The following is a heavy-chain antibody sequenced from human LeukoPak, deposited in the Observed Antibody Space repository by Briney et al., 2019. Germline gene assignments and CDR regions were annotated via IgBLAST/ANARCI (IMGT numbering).Heavy chain of an antibody. CDR1: GFTVSSNE. CDR3: AKDYTGGSLDY. V-gene: IGHV3-38-3*01. J-gene: IGHJ4*02. Sequence: PGGSLRLSCAASGFTVSSNEMSWVRQAPGKGLEWVSSISGGSTYYADSRKGRFTISRDNSKNTLHLQMNSLRAEDTAVYYCAKDYTGGSLDYWGQGTLVTVSS. D-gene: IGHD2-15*01. CDR2: ISGGST.